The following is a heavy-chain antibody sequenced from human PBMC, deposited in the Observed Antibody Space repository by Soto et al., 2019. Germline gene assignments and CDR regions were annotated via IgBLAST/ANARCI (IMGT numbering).Heavy chain of an antibody. CDR2: IYTSGST. CDR1: GGSISSYY. V-gene: IGHV4-4*07. CDR3: ASEGYGSGGSGYSNGMDV. Sequence: SQTLSLSCTVSGGSISSYYWSWIRQPAGKGLEWIGRIYTSGSTNYNPSLQSRVTMSVDTSKNQFSLKLSSVTAADTAVYYCASEGYGSGGSGYSNGMDVWGQGTTVTVSS. J-gene: IGHJ6*02. D-gene: IGHD2-15*01.